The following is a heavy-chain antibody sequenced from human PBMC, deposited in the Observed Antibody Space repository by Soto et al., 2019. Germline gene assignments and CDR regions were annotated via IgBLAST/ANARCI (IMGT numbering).Heavy chain of an antibody. Sequence: VQLLESGGGLIQPGGSLRLSCSASGFTFSYGIHWLRQAPGKGLEWVAYISYDSSNKFYGDSVKGRFTISRDNSKNTQFLQLNRPRAEDTAVYYCAKLVIGYCSGHTCDDYWGQVTLVAVSS. D-gene: IGHD2-15*01. CDR3: AKLVIGYCSGHTCDDY. V-gene: IGHV3-30*18. J-gene: IGHJ4*02. CDR1: GFTFSYG. CDR2: ISYDSSNK.